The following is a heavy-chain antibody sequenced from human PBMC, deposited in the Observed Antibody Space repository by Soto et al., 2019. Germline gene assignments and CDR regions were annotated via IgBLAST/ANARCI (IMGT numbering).Heavy chain of an antibody. CDR1: GGSISSGGYY. Sequence: QVQLQESGPGLVKPSQTLSLTCTVSGGSISSGGYYWSWIRQHPGKGLEWIGYIYYSGSTYYNPSXXSRVTISVDTXXNXFXXKLSSVTAADTAVYYCARAPYCGGDCYSVYYGMDVWGQGTTVTVSS. D-gene: IGHD2-21*02. J-gene: IGHJ6*02. CDR3: ARAPYCGGDCYSVYYGMDV. V-gene: IGHV4-31*03. CDR2: IYYSGST.